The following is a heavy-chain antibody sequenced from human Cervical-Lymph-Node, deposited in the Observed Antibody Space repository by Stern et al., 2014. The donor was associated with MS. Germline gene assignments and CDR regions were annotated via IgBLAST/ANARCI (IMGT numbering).Heavy chain of an antibody. Sequence: ESGPALVKPTQTLTLTCTFSGFSLSTSGMCVSWIRQPPGKALEXLALIDWDDDKYYSTSLKTRLTISKDTSKNQVVLTMTNMDPVDTATYYCARTLKRYDILTGYYLNYFDYWGQGTLVTVSS. CDR3: ARTLKRYDILTGYYLNYFDY. J-gene: IGHJ4*02. CDR1: GFSLSTSGMC. V-gene: IGHV2-70*01. CDR2: IDWDDDK. D-gene: IGHD3-9*01.